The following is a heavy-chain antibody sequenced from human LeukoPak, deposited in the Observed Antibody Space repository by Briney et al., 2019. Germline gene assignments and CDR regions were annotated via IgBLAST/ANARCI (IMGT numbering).Heavy chain of an antibody. Sequence: GGSLRLSCAAPGFTFSSYAMSWVRQAPGKGLEWVSAISGSGGSTYYADSVKGRFTISRDNSKNTLYLQMNSLRAEDTAVYYCAKTPAVNYYDSSGNWGFFDYWGQGTLVTVSS. CDR3: AKTPAVNYYDSSGNWGFFDY. CDR1: GFTFSSYA. CDR2: ISGSGGST. V-gene: IGHV3-23*01. J-gene: IGHJ4*02. D-gene: IGHD3-22*01.